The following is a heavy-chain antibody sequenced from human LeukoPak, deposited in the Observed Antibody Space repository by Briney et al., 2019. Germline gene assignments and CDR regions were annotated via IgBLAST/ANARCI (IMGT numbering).Heavy chain of an antibody. J-gene: IGHJ3*02. CDR1: GYTFTSYG. V-gene: IGHV1-18*01. D-gene: IGHD3-22*01. CDR3: ALDTLYYYDSSGYYHDAFDI. Sequence: ASVKVSCKASGYTFTSYGISWVRLAPGQGLEWMGWISAYNGNTNYAQKLQGRVTMTADTSTSTAYMELRSLRSDDTAVYYCALDTLYYYDSSGYYHDAFDIWGQGTMVTVSS. CDR2: ISAYNGNT.